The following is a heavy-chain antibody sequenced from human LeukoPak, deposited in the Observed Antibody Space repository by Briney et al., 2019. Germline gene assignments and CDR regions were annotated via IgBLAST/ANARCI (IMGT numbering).Heavy chain of an antibody. CDR2: IYTSGST. J-gene: IGHJ1*01. CDR1: GGSISSGSYY. V-gene: IGHV4-61*02. D-gene: IGHD3-3*01. CDR3: ARSYFYEYFQH. Sequence: SETLSLTCTVSGGSISSGSYYWSWIRQPAGKGLEWIGRIYTSGSTNYNPSLKSRVTISVDTSKNQFSLKLSSVTTEDTAVYYCARSYFYEYFQHWGQGTLVTVSS.